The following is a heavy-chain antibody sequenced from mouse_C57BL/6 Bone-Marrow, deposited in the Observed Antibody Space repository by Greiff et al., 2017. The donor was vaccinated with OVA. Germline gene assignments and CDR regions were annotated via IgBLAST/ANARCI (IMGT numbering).Heavy chain of an antibody. CDR1: GYAFSSSW. V-gene: IGHV1-82*01. Sequence: ESGPELVKPGASVKISCKASGYAFSSSWMNWVKQRPGKGLEWIGRIYPGDGDTNYNGKFKGKATLTADKSSSTAYMQLSSLTSEDSAVYFCARGNWGWFAYWGQGTLVTVSA. CDR3: ARGNWGWFAY. J-gene: IGHJ3*01. D-gene: IGHD4-1*01. CDR2: IYPGDGDT.